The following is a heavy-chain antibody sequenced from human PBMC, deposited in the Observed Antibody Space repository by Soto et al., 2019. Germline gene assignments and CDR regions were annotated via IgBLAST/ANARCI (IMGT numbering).Heavy chain of an antibody. D-gene: IGHD3-10*01. CDR1: GFTFSNYA. V-gene: IGHV3-23*01. CDR3: AKDRAYYFGSGSYYEAFDI. Sequence: EMQLMESGGGLEQPGGSLRLSCAASGFTFSNYAMSWVRQAPGKGLEWVSSISGSDGRTYYADSVKGRFTVSRDNSKNTLHLEINSLRAEDTAAYYCAKDRAYYFGSGSYYEAFDIWGQGTMVTVSS. CDR2: ISGSDGRT. J-gene: IGHJ3*02.